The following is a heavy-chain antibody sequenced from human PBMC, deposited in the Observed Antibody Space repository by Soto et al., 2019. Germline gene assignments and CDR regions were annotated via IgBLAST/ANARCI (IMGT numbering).Heavy chain of an antibody. CDR1: GFTFSSYG. J-gene: IGHJ1*01. CDR3: AKGTGSSSEEYFQH. CDR2: ISYDGSNK. V-gene: IGHV3-30*18. D-gene: IGHD6-13*01. Sequence: PAGSLRLSCAASGFTFSSYGMHWVRQAPGKGLEWVAVISYDGSNKYYADSVKGRFTISRDNSKNTLYLQMNSLRAEDTAVYYCAKGTGSSSEEYFQHWGQGTLVTVSP.